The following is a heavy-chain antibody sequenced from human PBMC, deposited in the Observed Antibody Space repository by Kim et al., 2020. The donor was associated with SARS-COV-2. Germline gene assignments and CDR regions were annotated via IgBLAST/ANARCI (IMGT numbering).Heavy chain of an antibody. J-gene: IGHJ3*02. V-gene: IGHV3-48*03. CDR3: ARNLPHYDILTGSITRAGAFDI. CDR2: ISSSGSTI. D-gene: IGHD3-9*01. CDR1: GFTFSSYE. Sequence: GGSLRLSCAASGFTFSSYEMNWVRQAPGKGLEWVSYISSSGSTIYYADSVKGRFTISRDNAKNSLYLQMNSLRAEDTAVYYCARNLPHYDILTGSITRAGAFDIWGQGTMVTVSS.